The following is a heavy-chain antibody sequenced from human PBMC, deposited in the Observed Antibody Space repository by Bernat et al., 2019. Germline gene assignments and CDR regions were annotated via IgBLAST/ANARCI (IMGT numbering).Heavy chain of an antibody. Sequence: EVQLVESGGGLVKPGGSLRLSCAASGFTFSSYSMNWVRQAPGKGLEWVSSITSSSYIYYADSVKGRFTISRDNAKNSLYLQMNSLRAEDTAVYYCARGLVQQWLVPRGSWFDPWGQGTLVTVSS. CDR1: GFTFSSYS. CDR3: ARGLVQQWLVPRGSWFDP. CDR2: ITSSSYI. J-gene: IGHJ5*02. V-gene: IGHV3-21*01. D-gene: IGHD6-19*01.